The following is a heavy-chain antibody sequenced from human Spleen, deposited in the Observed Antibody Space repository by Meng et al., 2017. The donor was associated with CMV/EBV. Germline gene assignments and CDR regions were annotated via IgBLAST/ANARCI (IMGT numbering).Heavy chain of an antibody. Sequence: GGSLRLSCATSGFTFSSYAMSWVRQAPGKGLEWVSVVYSVGGTTHYADSVKGRFTISRDNSKNTLYLQMNSLRAEDTAVYYCAKESAAGRGYFDYWGQGTLVTVSS. D-gene: IGHD6-13*01. CDR1: GFTFSSYA. CDR2: VYSVGGTT. V-gene: IGHV3-23*03. CDR3: AKESAAGRGYFDY. J-gene: IGHJ4*02.